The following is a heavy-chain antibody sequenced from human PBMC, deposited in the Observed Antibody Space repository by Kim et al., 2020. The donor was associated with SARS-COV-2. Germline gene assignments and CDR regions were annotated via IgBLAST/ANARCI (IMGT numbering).Heavy chain of an antibody. J-gene: IGHJ6*03. D-gene: IGHD3-3*01. CDR3: ARDSYYDFWSGYGAYYYYYMDV. Sequence: GGSLRLSCAASGFTVSSNYMSWVRQAPGKGLEWVSVIYSGGSTYYADSVKGRFTISRDNSKNTLYLQMNSLRAEDTAVYYCARDSYYDFWSGYGAYYYYYMDVWGKGTTVTVSS. CDR2: IYSGGST. CDR1: GFTVSSNY. V-gene: IGHV3-66*01.